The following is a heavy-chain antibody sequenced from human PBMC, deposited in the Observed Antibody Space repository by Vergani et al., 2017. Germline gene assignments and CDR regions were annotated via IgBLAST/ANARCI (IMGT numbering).Heavy chain of an antibody. CDR1: GYTFTGYY. CDR2: INPNSGGT. Sequence: QVQLVQSGAEVKKPGASVKVSCKASGYTFTGYYMHWVRQAPGQGLEWMGGINPNSGGTNYAQKFQGRVTMTRDTSISTAYMELSRLRSDDTAVYYCARDGSDCSSTSCYTGGVYNWFDPWGQGTLVTVSS. CDR3: ARDGSDCSSTSCYTGGVYNWFDP. J-gene: IGHJ5*02. D-gene: IGHD2-2*02. V-gene: IGHV1-2*02.